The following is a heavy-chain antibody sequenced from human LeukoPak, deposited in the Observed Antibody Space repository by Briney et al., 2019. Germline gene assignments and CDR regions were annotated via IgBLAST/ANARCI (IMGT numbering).Heavy chain of an antibody. J-gene: IGHJ4*02. CDR3: ARGSAYGSQSYYDY. Sequence: PSETLSLTCTVSGGSISSGSYYWSWIRQPAGKGLEWIGEINHSGSTNYKPSLKSRLTISIDTSKNEFSLNLTSVTAAETAVYYCARGSAYGSQSYYDYWGQGTLVTVSS. V-gene: IGHV4-61*10. D-gene: IGHD3-10*01. CDR2: INHSGST. CDR1: GGSISSGSYY.